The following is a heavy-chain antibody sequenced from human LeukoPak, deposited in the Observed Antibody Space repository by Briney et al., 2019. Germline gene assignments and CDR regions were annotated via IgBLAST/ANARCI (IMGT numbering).Heavy chain of an antibody. CDR3: ARDDCSSTSCYRSNYYYYYMDV. Sequence: ASVKVSCKASGYTFTSYYMHWVRQAPGQGLEWMGIINPSGGSTSYAQKFQGRVTMTRDTSISTAYMELSRLRSDDTAVYYCARDDCSSTSCYRSNYYYYYMDVWGKGTTVTVSS. V-gene: IGHV1-46*01. D-gene: IGHD2-2*02. CDR1: GYTFTSYY. CDR2: INPSGGST. J-gene: IGHJ6*03.